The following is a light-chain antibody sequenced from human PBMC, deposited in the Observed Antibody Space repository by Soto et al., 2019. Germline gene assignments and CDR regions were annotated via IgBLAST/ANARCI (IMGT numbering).Light chain of an antibody. CDR2: KAS. Sequence: DIQMTQSPSTLSASVGDRVTITCRASQSISSWLAWYQQKPGKAPKLLIYKASSLESGVPSRFSGSGSGTEFTLTISSLQPDDFAPYYCQQYNSYPWPFGQGPRWKSN. CDR1: QSISSW. CDR3: QQYNSYPWP. V-gene: IGKV1-5*03. J-gene: IGKJ1*01.